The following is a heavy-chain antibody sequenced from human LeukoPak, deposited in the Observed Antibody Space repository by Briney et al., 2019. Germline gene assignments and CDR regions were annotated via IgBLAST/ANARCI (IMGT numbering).Heavy chain of an antibody. V-gene: IGHV4-30-2*01. CDR3: ARASGGSDGWFDP. CDR1: GGSISSGGYY. CDR2: IYHSGST. J-gene: IGHJ5*02. D-gene: IGHD2-15*01. Sequence: SQTLSLTCTVSGGSISSGGYYWSWIRQPPGKGLEWIGYIYHSGSTYYNPSLKSRVTISVDRSKNQFSLKLSSVTAADTAVYYCARASGGSDGWFDPWGQGTLVTVSS.